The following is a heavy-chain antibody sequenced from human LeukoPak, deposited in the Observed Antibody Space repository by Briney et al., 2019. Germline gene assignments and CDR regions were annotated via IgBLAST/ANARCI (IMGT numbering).Heavy chain of an antibody. CDR3: VRDEYRDV. CDR2: IHTSGST. J-gene: IGHJ6*04. CDR1: GASINKDY. D-gene: IGHD2-2*02. V-gene: IGHV4-4*07. Sequence: SETLSLTCTVSGASINKDYWSWIRQPTGKGLEWIGRIHTSGSTHHNPSLKSRVTMSIDASKNQFSLKLSSVTAADTAVYYCVRDEYRDVWGKGTTVTVSS.